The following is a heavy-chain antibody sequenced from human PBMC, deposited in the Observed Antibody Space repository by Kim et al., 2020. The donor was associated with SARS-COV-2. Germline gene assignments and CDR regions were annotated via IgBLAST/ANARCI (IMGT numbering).Heavy chain of an antibody. V-gene: IGHV3-30*02. D-gene: IGHD6-19*01. J-gene: IGHJ4*02. Sequence: YAGSVKGRFTISKDKTKNTLYLPMNSPRADDTAVYYCATAAGSGWYYFEYWGQGTLVTVSS. CDR3: ATAAGSGWYYFEY.